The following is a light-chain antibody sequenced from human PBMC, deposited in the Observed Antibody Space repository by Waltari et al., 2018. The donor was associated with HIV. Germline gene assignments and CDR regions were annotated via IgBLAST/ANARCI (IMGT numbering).Light chain of an antibody. CDR3: TTWDDSLGGWV. CDR2: RHN. CDR1: RSNIGSNH. Sequence: QSVLTQPPSASGTPGQRVTIPCSGSRSNIGSNHVYWYQQIPGTAPKPLNYRHNQRPSGATVLISGAKSGSCAALAISGRRAEGAADYYSTTWDDSLGGWVFGGGTRQTVL. J-gene: IGLJ3*02. V-gene: IGLV1-47*01.